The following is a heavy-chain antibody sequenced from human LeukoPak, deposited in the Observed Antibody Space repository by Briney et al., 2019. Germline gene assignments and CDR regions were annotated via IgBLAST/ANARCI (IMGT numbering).Heavy chain of an antibody. CDR3: ARTPAVTPDY. J-gene: IGHJ4*02. CDR1: GYSFTSYW. CDR2: IDPSDSYT. Sequence: GESLKISCKGSGYSFTSYWISWVRQMPGKGLEWMGKIDPSDSYTNYSPSFQGHVTISADKSISTAYLQWSSLKASDTAMYYCARTPAVTPDYWGQGTLVTVSS. V-gene: IGHV5-10-1*01. D-gene: IGHD4-11*01.